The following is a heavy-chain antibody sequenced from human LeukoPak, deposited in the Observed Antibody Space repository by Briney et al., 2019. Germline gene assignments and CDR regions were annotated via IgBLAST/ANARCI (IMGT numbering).Heavy chain of an antibody. CDR2: ISGRGSGGST. V-gene: IGHV3-23*01. CDR1: GFTFSSYG. CDR3: AKSGYNRFDY. D-gene: IGHD5-24*01. Sequence: PGGTLRLSCAASGFTFSSYGMSWVRQAPGKGLEWVSNISGRGSGGSTYYADSVKGRFSISRDNSKNTLYLQMNSLRAEDTAVYYCAKSGYNRFDYWGQGTLVTVSS. J-gene: IGHJ4*02.